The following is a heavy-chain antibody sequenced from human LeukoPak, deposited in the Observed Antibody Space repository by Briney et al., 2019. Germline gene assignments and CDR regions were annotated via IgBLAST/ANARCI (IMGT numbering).Heavy chain of an antibody. J-gene: IGHJ4*02. CDR2: TYYRSKWYN. CDR3: AKPLYDLWSTYYFDH. Sequence: SQTLSLTCAISGDSVSSNSAAWNWIRPSPSSGLEWLGRTYYRSKWYNGYAVSVKGRITINPDTSKNQFSLQLNSVTPDDTAVYYCAKPLYDLWSTYYFDHWGLGTLVTVSS. V-gene: IGHV6-1*01. D-gene: IGHD3/OR15-3a*01. CDR1: GDSVSSNSAA.